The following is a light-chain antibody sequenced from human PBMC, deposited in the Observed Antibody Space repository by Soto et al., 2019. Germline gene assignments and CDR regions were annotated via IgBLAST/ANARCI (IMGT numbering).Light chain of an antibody. CDR3: AAWDDSLNGHWV. Sequence: QSVLTQPPSASGTPGQRVTISCSGSSSNIGSNTVNWYQQLPGTAPKLLIYRNNQRPSGFPDRFSGSKSGTSASLAISGLQSEDEADYYCAAWDDSLNGHWVFGGGTKLTVL. J-gene: IGLJ3*02. V-gene: IGLV1-44*01. CDR2: RNN. CDR1: SSNIGSNT.